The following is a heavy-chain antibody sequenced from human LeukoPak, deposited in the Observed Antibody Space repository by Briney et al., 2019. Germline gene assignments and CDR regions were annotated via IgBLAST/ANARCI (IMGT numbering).Heavy chain of an antibody. CDR2: LSGSGGST. CDR1: GFTFSSYG. J-gene: IGHJ3*02. Sequence: GGSLRLSCAASGFTFSSYGMSWVRQAPGKGLEWVSALSGSGGSTYYADSVKGRFTISRDNSKNTLYLQMNSLRAEDTAVYYCAKDRGYYYGSGSYLPLYAFDIWGQGTMVTVSS. CDR3: AKDRGYYYGSGSYLPLYAFDI. V-gene: IGHV3-23*01. D-gene: IGHD3-10*01.